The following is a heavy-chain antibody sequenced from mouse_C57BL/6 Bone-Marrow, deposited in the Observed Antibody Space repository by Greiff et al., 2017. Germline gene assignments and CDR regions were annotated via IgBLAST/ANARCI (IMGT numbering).Heavy chain of an antibody. D-gene: IGHD1-1*01. CDR1: GYTFTSYW. J-gene: IGHJ4*01. CDR2: IYPGSGST. CDR3: ARGDYSYAMDY. V-gene: IGHV1-55*01. Sequence: VQLQQPGAELVKPGASVKMSCKASGYTFTSYWITWVKQRPGQGLEWIGDIYPGSGSTNYNEKFKSKATLTVETSSSTAYMQLSSLTSEDSAVYYCARGDYSYAMDYWGQGTSVTVSS.